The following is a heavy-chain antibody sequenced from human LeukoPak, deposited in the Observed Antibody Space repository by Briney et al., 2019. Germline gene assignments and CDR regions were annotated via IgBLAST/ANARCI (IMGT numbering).Heavy chain of an antibody. V-gene: IGHV3-53*05. CDR3: WCMLYNDYFDY. CDR2: IYSGGST. J-gene: IGHJ4*02. D-gene: IGHD2-8*01. CDR1: GFTVSSNY. Sequence: GGSLRLSCAASGFTVSSNYMSWVRQAPGKGLEWVSVIYSGGSTYYSDSVKGRFTISRDNSNNTLYLQMNSLRAEDTAVYYCWCMLYNDYFDYWGQGTLVTVSS.